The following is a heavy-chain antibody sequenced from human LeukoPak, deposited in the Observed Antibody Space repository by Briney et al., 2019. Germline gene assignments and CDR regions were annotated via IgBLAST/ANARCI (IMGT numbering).Heavy chain of an antibody. CDR2: ISYDGSNK. CDR3: AREFVDYGDYSLHYYHGMDV. J-gene: IGHJ6*02. D-gene: IGHD4-17*01. Sequence: GGSLRLSCAASGFTFSSYAMHWVRQAPGKGMEWVGVISYDGSNKYYADSVKGRFTISRDNSKNTLYLQMNSLRAEDTAVYYCAREFVDYGDYSLHYYHGMDVWGQGTTVTVSS. CDR1: GFTFSSYA. V-gene: IGHV3-30*04.